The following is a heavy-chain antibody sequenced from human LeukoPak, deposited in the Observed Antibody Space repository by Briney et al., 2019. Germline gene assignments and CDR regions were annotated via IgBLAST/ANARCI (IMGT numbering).Heavy chain of an antibody. CDR1: VFTFSNYW. Sequence: GGSLRLSCAASVFTFSNYWMTWVRQAPGKGLEWVANIKHDGSEDYYLDSVKGRFTISRDNAKNSLYLQMNSLRAEDTALYYCAKARRVVVANDAFDIWGQGTMVTVSS. D-gene: IGHD2-15*01. CDR3: AKARRVVVANDAFDI. V-gene: IGHV3-7*03. CDR2: IKHDGSED. J-gene: IGHJ3*02.